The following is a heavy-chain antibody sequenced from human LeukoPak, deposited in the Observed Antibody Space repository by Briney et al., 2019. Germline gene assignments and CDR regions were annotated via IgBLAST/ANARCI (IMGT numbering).Heavy chain of an antibody. J-gene: IGHJ4*02. V-gene: IGHV4-59*01. Sequence: SETLSLTCTVSGGSITNYYWSWIRQPPGKGLEWLGFSYYNGNTNYNPSLKRRVTISGDMSKNQFSLSLRSVTAADTAVYYWARGALLWFGAKMEYYSDYWGQGTPLTASS. CDR3: ARGALLWFGAKMEYYSDY. CDR1: GGSITNYY. CDR2: SYYNGNT. D-gene: IGHD3-10*01.